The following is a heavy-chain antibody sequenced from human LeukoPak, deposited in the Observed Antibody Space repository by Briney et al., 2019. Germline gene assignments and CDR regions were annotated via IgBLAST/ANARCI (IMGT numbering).Heavy chain of an antibody. Sequence: ASVKVSCKASGYTFTDYYMHWVRQAPGQGLEWMGIINPSGGSTSYAQKFQGRVTMTRDTSTSTVYMELSSLRSEDTAVYYCARAVEGSGSYRPTSGFDPWGQGTLVTVSS. CDR3: ARAVEGSGSYRPTSGFDP. D-gene: IGHD3-10*01. CDR2: INPSGGST. J-gene: IGHJ5*02. V-gene: IGHV1-46*01. CDR1: GYTFTDYY.